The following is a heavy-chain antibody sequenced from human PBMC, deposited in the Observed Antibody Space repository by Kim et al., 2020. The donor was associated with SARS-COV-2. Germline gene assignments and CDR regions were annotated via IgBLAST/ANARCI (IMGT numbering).Heavy chain of an antibody. CDR2: IYHSGST. J-gene: IGHJ3*02. D-gene: IGHD6-13*01. CDR1: GYSISSGYY. Sequence: SETLSLTCTVSGYSISSGYYWGWIRQPPGKGLEWIGSIYHSGSTYYNPSLKSRVTISVDTSKNQFSLKLSSVTAADTAVYYCASKYDIAAAGTRSDAFDIWGQGTMVTVSS. V-gene: IGHV4-38-2*02. CDR3: ASKYDIAAAGTRSDAFDI.